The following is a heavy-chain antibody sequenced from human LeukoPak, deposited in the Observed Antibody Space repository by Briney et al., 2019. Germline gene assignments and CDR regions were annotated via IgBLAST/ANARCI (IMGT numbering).Heavy chain of an antibody. CDR1: GYSISSGYY. J-gene: IGHJ4*02. Sequence: PSETLSLTCTVSGYSISSGYYWGWIRQPPGRGLEWIGSIYNSGSTYYNPSLKSRVTISVDTSKNQFSLKLSSVTAADTAVYYCARGGVLWFGELSHFDYWGQGTLVTVSS. CDR2: IYNSGST. D-gene: IGHD3-10*01. V-gene: IGHV4-38-2*02. CDR3: ARGGVLWFGELSHFDY.